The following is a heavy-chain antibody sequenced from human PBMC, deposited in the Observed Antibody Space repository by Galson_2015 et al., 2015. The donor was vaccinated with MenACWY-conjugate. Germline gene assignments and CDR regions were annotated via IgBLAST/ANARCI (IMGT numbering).Heavy chain of an antibody. CDR2: IKSQTDGGKI. Sequence: SLRLSCAGSAFTFSTAYMSWVRQAPGKGLEWVGRIKSQTDGGKIDYAAPVKGRFTISRDDSKNTLYLQMNSLKIEDTVVYYCTTHKPDSWGGLLFHFYMDVWGKGTTVTVSS. CDR1: AFTFSTAY. J-gene: IGHJ6*03. D-gene: IGHD2-21*01. CDR3: TTHKPDSWGGLLFHFYMDV. V-gene: IGHV3-15*01.